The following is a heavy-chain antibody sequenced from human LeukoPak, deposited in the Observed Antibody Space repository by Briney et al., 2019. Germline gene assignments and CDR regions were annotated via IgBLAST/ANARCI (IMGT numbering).Heavy chain of an antibody. D-gene: IGHD3-16*02. V-gene: IGHV3-66*01. CDR2: IYSGGGT. J-gene: IGHJ4*02. CDR3: ARGPISSLAFDY. Sequence: GGSLRLSCAASGFTFDDYGMGWVRQAPGKGLEWVSLIYSGGGTYYADSVKGRFTISRDNSKNTLYLQMNSLRAEDTAVYYCARGPISSLAFDYWGQGTLVTVSS. CDR1: GFTFDDYG.